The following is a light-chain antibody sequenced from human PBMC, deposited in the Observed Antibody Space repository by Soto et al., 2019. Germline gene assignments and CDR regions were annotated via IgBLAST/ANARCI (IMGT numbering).Light chain of an antibody. J-gene: IGKJ5*01. Sequence: DIQMTPSPSSLSASVGDRVTITCRASESISRHLNWYQQKPGKAPNLLIYAASTLQNGVPSRFSVSGSVTDFTLTISSLQPEYFATYYCQQSYSTLSISFGQGTRLEIK. V-gene: IGKV1-39*01. CDR1: ESISRH. CDR3: QQSYSTLSIS. CDR2: AAS.